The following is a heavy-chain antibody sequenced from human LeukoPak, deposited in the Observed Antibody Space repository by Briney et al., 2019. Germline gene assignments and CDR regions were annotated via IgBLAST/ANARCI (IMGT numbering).Heavy chain of an antibody. CDR1: GFTFSSYG. CDR3: ANGYGSGSSNLDY. V-gene: IGHV3-30*02. J-gene: IGHJ4*02. Sequence: GGSLRLSCAASGFTFSSYGMHWVRQAPGKGLEWVAFIRYDGSNKYYADSVKGRFTISRDNSKNTLYLQMNSLRAEDTAVYYCANGYGSGSSNLDYWGQGTLVTVSS. D-gene: IGHD3-10*01. CDR2: IRYDGSNK.